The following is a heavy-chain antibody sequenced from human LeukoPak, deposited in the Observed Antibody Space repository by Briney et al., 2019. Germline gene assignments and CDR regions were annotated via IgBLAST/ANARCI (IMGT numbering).Heavy chain of an antibody. J-gene: IGHJ4*02. CDR2: FDPEDGET. Sequence: GASVKVSCKVSGYTLTELSMHWVLQAPGKGLEWMGGFDPEDGETIYAQKFQGRVTMTRDTSISTAYMELSRLRSDDTAVYYCARLTGTSDYWGQGTLVTVSS. D-gene: IGHD1/OR15-1a*01. CDR1: GYTLTELS. CDR3: ARLTGTSDY. V-gene: IGHV1-24*01.